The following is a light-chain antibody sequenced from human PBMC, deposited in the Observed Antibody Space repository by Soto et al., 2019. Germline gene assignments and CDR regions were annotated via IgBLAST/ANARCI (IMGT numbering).Light chain of an antibody. CDR2: GAS. J-gene: IGKJ1*01. Sequence: EIVMTQSPATLSVSPGERATLSCRASQSVSSNLAWYQQKPGQAPRLLIRGASTRATGIPDRFSGSGSGTEFTLTISSLQPEDFAIYYCQQYNNWPWTFGQGTKVEIK. CDR3: QQYNNWPWT. V-gene: IGKV3-15*01. CDR1: QSVSSN.